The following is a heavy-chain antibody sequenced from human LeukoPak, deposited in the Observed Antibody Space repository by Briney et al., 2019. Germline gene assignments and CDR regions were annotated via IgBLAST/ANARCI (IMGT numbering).Heavy chain of an antibody. Sequence: GASVKVSCKASGYTFSSYCMHWVRQAPGQGLEWMGWINPNSGGTNYAQKFQGRVTMTRDTSISTAYMELSRLRSDDTAVYYCARDLSLGPIVVVTDPDYWGQGTLVTVSS. J-gene: IGHJ4*02. CDR3: ARDLSLGPIVVVTDPDY. D-gene: IGHD3-22*01. CDR1: GYTFSSYC. V-gene: IGHV1-2*02. CDR2: INPNSGGT.